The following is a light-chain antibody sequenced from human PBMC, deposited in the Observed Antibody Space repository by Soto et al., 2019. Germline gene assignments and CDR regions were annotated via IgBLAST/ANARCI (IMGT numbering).Light chain of an antibody. Sequence: QSVLTQPPSVSEAPRQRVTISCSGSRSNVGDNAVNWYQQFPGKAPKLLIYYDDLLTSGVSDRFSGSKSGTSASLAISGLQSEDEGDYYCEAWDDSLNGWVFGGGTKL. CDR3: EAWDDSLNGWV. V-gene: IGLV1-36*01. J-gene: IGLJ3*02. CDR2: YDD. CDR1: RSNVGDNA.